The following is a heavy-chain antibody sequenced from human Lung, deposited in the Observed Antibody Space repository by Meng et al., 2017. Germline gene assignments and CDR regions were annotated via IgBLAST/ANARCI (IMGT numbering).Heavy chain of an antibody. CDR1: RLTFSNYW. V-gene: IGHV3-7*04. CDR3: GRVDPDY. CDR2: INPDGSDK. Sequence: GGSLRLSCAASRLTFSNYWMNWVRQAPGKGLEWVANINPDGSDKYYVDSVKGRFTISRDNANNLLYLQMNSLRTEDTAVYYCGRVDPDYWGQGTLVTVSS. J-gene: IGHJ4*02.